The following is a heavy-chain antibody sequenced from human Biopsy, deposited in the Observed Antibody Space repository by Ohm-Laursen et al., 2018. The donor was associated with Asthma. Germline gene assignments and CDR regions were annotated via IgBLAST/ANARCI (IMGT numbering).Heavy chain of an antibody. D-gene: IGHD3-10*01. Sequence: SENVSCKTSGYTFNSAGITWVRQAPGQGLEWMGWISVYNGNTKVAQKLQDRVTMITDTSTSTAYMELRSLRSDDTAVYFCARAVDYSHYYGIDVWGQGTTVTVS. J-gene: IGHJ6*02. CDR3: ARAVDYSHYYGIDV. CDR1: GYTFNSAG. V-gene: IGHV1-18*01. CDR2: ISVYNGNT.